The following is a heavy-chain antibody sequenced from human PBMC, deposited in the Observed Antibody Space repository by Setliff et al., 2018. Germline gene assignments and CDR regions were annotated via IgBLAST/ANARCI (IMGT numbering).Heavy chain of an antibody. CDR1: GDTFRSYG. CDR2: ISAY. CDR3: ARGPLDFVVVPAAAKFDY. Sequence: ASVKVSCKASGDTFRSYGINWVRQAPGQGLEWMGWISAYAQKFQGRVTMTTDTSTSTAYMELRSLRSDDTAVYYCARGPLDFVVVPAAAKFDYWGQGTLVTVSS. D-gene: IGHD2-2*01. V-gene: IGHV1-18*01. J-gene: IGHJ4*02.